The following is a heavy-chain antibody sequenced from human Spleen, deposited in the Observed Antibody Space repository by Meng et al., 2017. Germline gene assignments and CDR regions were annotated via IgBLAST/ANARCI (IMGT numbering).Heavy chain of an antibody. CDR3: AKAHLTLVRGVMYYYGMDV. Sequence: GESLKISCAASGFTFSSYSMNWVRQAPGKGLEWVSSISSSSSYIYYADSVKGRFTISRDNDKNSLYLQMNSLRGEDTAFYYCAKAHLTLVRGVMYYYGMDVWGQGTTVTVSS. J-gene: IGHJ6*02. D-gene: IGHD3-10*01. CDR1: GFTFSSYS. CDR2: ISSSSSYI. V-gene: IGHV3-21*04.